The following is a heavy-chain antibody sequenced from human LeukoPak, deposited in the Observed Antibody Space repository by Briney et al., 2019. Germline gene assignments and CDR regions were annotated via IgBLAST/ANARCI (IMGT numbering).Heavy chain of an antibody. Sequence: ASVKVSCKASGYTFTSYGISWVRQAPGQGLEWMGWISAYNGNTNYAQKLQGRVTMTTDTSTSTAYMELRSLRSEDTAVYYCARGPTRPKLRYFGWLVDWGQGTLVTVSS. CDR1: GYTFTSYG. CDR3: ARGPTRPKLRYFGWLVD. V-gene: IGHV1-18*01. J-gene: IGHJ4*02. D-gene: IGHD3-9*01. CDR2: ISAYNGNT.